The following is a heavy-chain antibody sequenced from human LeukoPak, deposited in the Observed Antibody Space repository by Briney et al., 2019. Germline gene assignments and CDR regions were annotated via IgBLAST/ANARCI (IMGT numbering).Heavy chain of an antibody. D-gene: IGHD3-22*01. J-gene: IGHJ3*02. V-gene: IGHV1-46*01. CDR2: INPRGGST. CDR1: GYTFTSHF. Sequence: ASVKVSCKASGYTFTSHFMHWVRQAPGQGLEWMGIINPRGGSTSYTQKFQGRVTMTRDTSTSTVYMELSSLRSEDTAVYYCARGRHYYDSSDYYYEGDAFDIWGQGTMVTVSS. CDR3: ARGRHYYDSSDYYYEGDAFDI.